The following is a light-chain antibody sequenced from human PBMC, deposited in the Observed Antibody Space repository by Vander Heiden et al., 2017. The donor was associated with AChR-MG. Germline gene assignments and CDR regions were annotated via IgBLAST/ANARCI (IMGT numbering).Light chain of an antibody. Sequence: QSALTQPASVSASPGQSITLSCPRTSRDVGGYNYVSWYQQHPGKAPKLMIYDVSKRPSGVSNRFSGSKSGNTASLTISGLQAEDEADYYCSSYTSSSTWVFGGGTKLTVL. V-gene: IGLV2-14*01. CDR2: DVS. CDR1: SRDVGGYNY. CDR3: SSYTSSSTWV. J-gene: IGLJ3*02.